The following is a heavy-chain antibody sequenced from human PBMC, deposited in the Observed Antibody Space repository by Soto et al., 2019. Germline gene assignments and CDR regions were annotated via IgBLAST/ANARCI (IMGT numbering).Heavy chain of an antibody. J-gene: IGHJ4*02. CDR1: GGSFSGYY. CDR2: INHSGST. CDR3: ARFWVVPAAMLDY. D-gene: IGHD2-2*01. V-gene: IGHV4-34*01. Sequence: SETLSLTCTVSGGSFSGYYWSWIRQPPGKGLEWIGEINHSGSTNYNPSLKSRVTISVDTSKNQFSLKLSSVTAADTAVYYCARFWVVPAAMLDYWGQGTLVTVSS.